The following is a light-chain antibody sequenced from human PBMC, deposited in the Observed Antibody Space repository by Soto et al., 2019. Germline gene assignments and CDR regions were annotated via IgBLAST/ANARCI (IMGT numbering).Light chain of an antibody. CDR3: QKIRNWLT. CDR1: QSVSSY. V-gene: IGKV3-11*01. J-gene: IGKJ4*01. Sequence: EIVLTQSPATLSLSPGERATLSCRASQSVSSYLAWYQQKPGQAPRLLIYDASNRATGIPARFSGSGSGTDFPPTISSLGPEDLAVYYGQKIRNWLTFGGGTKVEIK. CDR2: DAS.